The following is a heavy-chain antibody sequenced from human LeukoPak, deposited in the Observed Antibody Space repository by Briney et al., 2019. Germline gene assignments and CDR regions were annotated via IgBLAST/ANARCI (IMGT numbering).Heavy chain of an antibody. V-gene: IGHV4-59*01. CDR1: GGSSSSYY. J-gene: IGHJ4*02. Sequence: SETLSLTCTVSGGSSSSYYWRWIGQPPGKGLEWIGYIYYSGSTNYNPSLKSRVTISVDTSKNQFSLKLSSVTAADTAVYYCARSYYYDSSGYLGYWGQGTLVTVSS. CDR2: IYYSGST. CDR3: ARSYYYDSSGYLGY. D-gene: IGHD3-22*01.